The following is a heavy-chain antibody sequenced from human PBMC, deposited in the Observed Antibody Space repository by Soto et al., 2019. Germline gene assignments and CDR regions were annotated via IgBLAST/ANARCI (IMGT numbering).Heavy chain of an antibody. V-gene: IGHV1-18*04. CDR2: ISGYNGNT. D-gene: IGHD5-12*01. CDR3: ARGGYSGNDPRYYSYYGLDV. CDR1: GFTYTSFTPYG. J-gene: IGHJ6*02. Sequence: QVQLVQSGAEGKKPGASVKVSCKASGFTYTSFTPYGITWVRQAPGQGLEWMGWISGYNGNTNYAQRLQGRFTMTTDTSTSTVYMELRSLRSDDTAVSYCARGGYSGNDPRYYSYYGLDVWGQGTTVTVSS.